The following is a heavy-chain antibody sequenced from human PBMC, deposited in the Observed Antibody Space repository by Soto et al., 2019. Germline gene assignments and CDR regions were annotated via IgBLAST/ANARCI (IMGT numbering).Heavy chain of an antibody. D-gene: IGHD3-3*01. CDR2: INPNSGGT. CDR3: ARDLVRFLEWLFPKSASLDV. CDR1: GYTFTGYC. V-gene: IGHV1-2*02. J-gene: IGHJ6*02. Sequence: APVKVSCKASGYTFTGYCMDWVLQGPGQGLEWMGWINPNSGGTNYAQKFQGRVTMTRDTSISTAYMELSRLRSDDTAVYYCARDLVRFLEWLFPKSASLDVWGQGTTVTVSS.